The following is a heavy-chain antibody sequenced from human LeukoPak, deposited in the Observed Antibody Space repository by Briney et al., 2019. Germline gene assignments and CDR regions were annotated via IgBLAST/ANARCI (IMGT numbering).Heavy chain of an antibody. Sequence: GGSLRLSCSASGFTFSSYAMHWVRQAPGKGLEYVSAISSNGGSTYYANSVKGRFTISRDNSKNTLYLQMGSLRAEDMAVYYCARDLRLKELAYCGGDCLDYWGQGTLVTVSS. CDR3: ARDLRLKELAYCGGDCLDY. D-gene: IGHD2-21*02. CDR2: ISSNGGST. CDR1: GFTFSSYA. J-gene: IGHJ4*02. V-gene: IGHV3-64*01.